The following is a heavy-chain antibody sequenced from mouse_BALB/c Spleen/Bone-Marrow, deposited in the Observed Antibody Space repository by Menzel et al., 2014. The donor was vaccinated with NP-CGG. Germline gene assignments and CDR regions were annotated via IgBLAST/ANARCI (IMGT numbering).Heavy chain of an antibody. D-gene: IGHD2-4*01. J-gene: IGHJ3*02. CDR1: GYSFTGYT. Sequence: SGPELVKPGASMKIPCKASGYSFTGYTVNWVKQSHGKNLEWIGLINPYNGGTTYNQKFKGKATLTVDKSSTTAYMELLRLTSEDSAVYYCARGATMITTWGQGTLVTVSA. CDR2: INPYNGGT. V-gene: IGHV1-18*01. CDR3: ARGATMITT.